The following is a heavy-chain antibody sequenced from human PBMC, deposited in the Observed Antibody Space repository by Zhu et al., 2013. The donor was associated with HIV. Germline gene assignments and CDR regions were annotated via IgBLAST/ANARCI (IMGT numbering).Heavy chain of an antibody. D-gene: IGHD3-22*01. CDR3: ARDETYYYDSSGYYCDY. CDR1: GYTFTSYG. J-gene: IGHJ4*02. CDR2: VSAYNGNT. V-gene: IGHV1-18*01. Sequence: QVQLVQSGAEVKKPGASVKVSCKASGYTFTSYGISWVRQAPGQGLEWMGWVSAYNGNTNYAQKLQGRVTMTTDTSTSTAYMELRSLRSDDTAVYYCARDETYYYDSSGYYCDYWGQGTLVTVSS.